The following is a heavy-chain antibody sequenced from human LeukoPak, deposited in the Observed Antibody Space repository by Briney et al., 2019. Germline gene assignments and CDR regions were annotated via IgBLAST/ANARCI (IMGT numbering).Heavy chain of an antibody. CDR3: EKDIFGSNPA. CDR1: GFTFDDYA. Sequence: PGRSLRLSCSASGFTFDDYAMHWVRQAPGKGLEWVSGISWNSGSIGYADSVKGRFTISRDNAKNSLYLQMNSLRAEDTALYYCEKDIFGSNPAWGRGTLVSVSS. D-gene: IGHD6-13*01. V-gene: IGHV3-9*01. CDR2: ISWNSGSI. J-gene: IGHJ5*02.